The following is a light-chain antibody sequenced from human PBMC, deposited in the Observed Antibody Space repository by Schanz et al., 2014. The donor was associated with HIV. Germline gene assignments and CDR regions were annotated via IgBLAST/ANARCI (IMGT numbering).Light chain of an antibody. Sequence: QSALTQPASVSGSPGQSITISCTGTSSDVGGFYYVSWYQQHPGKAPKLIIYGVANRPSGVSNRFSGSQSDSTASLIISGLQAEDEADYYCTSYTSSMTLHVLFGGGTKLTVL. CDR3: TSYTSSMTLHVL. J-gene: IGLJ2*01. CDR1: SSDVGGFYY. CDR2: GVA. V-gene: IGLV2-14*03.